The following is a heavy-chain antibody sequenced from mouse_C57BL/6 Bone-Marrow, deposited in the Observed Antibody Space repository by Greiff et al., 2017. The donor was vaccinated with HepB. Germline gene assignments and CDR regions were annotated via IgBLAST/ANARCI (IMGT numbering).Heavy chain of an antibody. CDR3: ARPSYYGNDWYFDV. Sequence: DVMLVESGGGLVQPGGSLKLSCAASGFTFSDYYMYWVRQTPEKRLEWVAYISNGGGSTYYPDTVKGRFTISRDNAKNTLYLQMSRLKSEDTAMYYCARPSYYGNDWYFDVWGTGTTVTVSS. D-gene: IGHD2-10*01. J-gene: IGHJ1*03. CDR2: ISNGGGST. CDR1: GFTFSDYY. V-gene: IGHV5-12*01.